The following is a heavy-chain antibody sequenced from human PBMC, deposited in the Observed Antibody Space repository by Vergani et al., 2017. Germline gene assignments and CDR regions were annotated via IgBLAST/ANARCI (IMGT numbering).Heavy chain of an antibody. CDR1: GGSFSGYY. V-gene: IGHV4-34*01. J-gene: IGHJ5*02. CDR2: INHSGST. D-gene: IGHD3-22*01. Sequence: QVQLQQWGAGLLKPSETLSLTCAVYGGSFSGYYWSWIRQPPGRGLEGIGEINHSGSTNYNPSLKSRVPISVDTSKNQFSLKLSSVTAADTAVYYCARGSPIVVVTRFDPWGQGTLVTVSS. CDR3: ARGSPIVVVTRFDP.